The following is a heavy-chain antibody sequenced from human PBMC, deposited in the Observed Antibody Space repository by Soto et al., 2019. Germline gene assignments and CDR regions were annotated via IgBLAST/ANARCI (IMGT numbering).Heavy chain of an antibody. J-gene: IGHJ4*02. CDR3: VRRGGSGWYFDY. CDR2: LYDSGST. Sequence: SETLSLTCTVSTGSSSSSSYFWGWIRQPPGKGLEWIGSLYDSGSTYYNPSLKSRVTISADTSKNEFSLKLSSVTAADTAVYYCVRRGGSGWYFDYWGQGTLVTVSS. V-gene: IGHV4-39*01. D-gene: IGHD6-25*01. CDR1: TGSSSSSSYF.